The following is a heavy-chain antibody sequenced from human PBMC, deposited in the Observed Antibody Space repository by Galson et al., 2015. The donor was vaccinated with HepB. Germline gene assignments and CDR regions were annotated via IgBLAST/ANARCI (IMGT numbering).Heavy chain of an antibody. D-gene: IGHD1-26*01. CDR3: ARAPGRVGPFDF. Sequence: SLRLSCAASGFTFNIYAMNWVRQAPGRGLEWVSGIGGNGDRTYYADSVKGRLTSSRDNSKKRLYLQMISLRAEDTAIYYCARAPGRVGPFDFWCRGTLVTVSS. V-gene: IGHV3-23*01. J-gene: IGHJ4*02. CDR1: GFTFNIYA. CDR2: IGGNGDRT.